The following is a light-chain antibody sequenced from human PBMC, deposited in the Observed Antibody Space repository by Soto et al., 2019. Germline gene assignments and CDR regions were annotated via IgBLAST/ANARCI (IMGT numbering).Light chain of an antibody. CDR3: QQRSNWPWT. CDR2: DAS. Sequence: ELVLTQSPATLSLSPGERATLSCRASQSVSSYLAWYQQKPGQAPRLLIYDASNRATGIPARLSGSGSGTDFTLTISSLEPEDFAVYYCQQRSNWPWTFGPGTKVDIK. CDR1: QSVSSY. V-gene: IGKV3-11*01. J-gene: IGKJ1*01.